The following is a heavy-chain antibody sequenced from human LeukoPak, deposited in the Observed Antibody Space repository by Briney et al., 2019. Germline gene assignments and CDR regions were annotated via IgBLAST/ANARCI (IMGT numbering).Heavy chain of an antibody. CDR1: GYSISSGYY. V-gene: IGHV4-38-2*02. D-gene: IGHD3-22*01. CDR2: IYHSRST. Sequence: PSETLSLTCTVSGYSISSGYYWGWIRQPPGKGLEWIGSIYHSRSTYYNPSLKSRVTISVDTSKNQFSLKLSSVTAADTAVYYSYYYDSSGPDYWGQGTLVTVSS. CDR3: YYYDSSGPDY. J-gene: IGHJ4*02.